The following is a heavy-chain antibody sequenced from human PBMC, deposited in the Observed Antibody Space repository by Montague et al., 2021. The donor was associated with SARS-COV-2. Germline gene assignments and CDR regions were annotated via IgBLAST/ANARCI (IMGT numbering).Heavy chain of an antibody. CDR1: GFTFSNSA. D-gene: IGHD3-10*01. CDR2: SSGSDGGT. CDR3: AKDSYYYGLGYGMDV. Sequence: SLRLSCAASGFTFSNSAMNWVRQAPGKGLEWVSGSSGSDGGTHYADSVKGRFTISRDNSKNVLYLQMNSLSAEDTALNYCAKDSYYYGLGYGMDVWGQGTTVTVSS. V-gene: IGHV3-23*01. J-gene: IGHJ6*02.